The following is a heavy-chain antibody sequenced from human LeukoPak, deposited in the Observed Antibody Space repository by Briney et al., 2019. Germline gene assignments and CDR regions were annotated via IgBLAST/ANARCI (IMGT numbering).Heavy chain of an antibody. V-gene: IGHV3-74*01. D-gene: IGHD3-10*01. CDR3: VRDLYGSGSYADY. CDR2: IKSDGSSI. Sequence: GGSLRLSCAASGFTFSNYWMHWVRQAPGKGLVWVSRIKSDGSSISYADSVKGRFTISRDNAKNTLYMQMNSLRVEDTAGYYCVRDLYGSGSYADYWGQGTLVTVSS. CDR1: GFTFSNYW. J-gene: IGHJ4*02.